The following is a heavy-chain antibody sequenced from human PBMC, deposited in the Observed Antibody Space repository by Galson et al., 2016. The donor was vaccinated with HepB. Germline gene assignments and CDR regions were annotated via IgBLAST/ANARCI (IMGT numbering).Heavy chain of an antibody. Sequence: SETLSLTCTVSGGSISTSSYYWGWVRQPPEKGLEWIGSLYYIRGTCYNPSLRSRLTISVDTSKNQFFLKLSSVTAADTAVYYCASLLGDYSGSYHDAVDIWGQGIMVTVSS. V-gene: IGHV4-39*01. J-gene: IGHJ3*02. D-gene: IGHD1-26*01. CDR3: ASLLGDYSGSYHDAVDI. CDR2: LYYIRGT. CDR1: GGSISTSSYY.